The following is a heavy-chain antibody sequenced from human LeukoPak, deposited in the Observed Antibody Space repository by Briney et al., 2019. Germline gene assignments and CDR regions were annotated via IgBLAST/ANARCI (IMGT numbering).Heavy chain of an antibody. V-gene: IGHV1-2*02. CDR1: GYTFTDSY. D-gene: IGHD2-8*01. J-gene: IGHJ6*03. CDR3: ARSAEHCANGVCFTKYYMDV. Sequence: ASVKVSCKASGYTFTDSYMHWVRQAPGQGLEWMGWINPNSGGTNYAQKFQGRVTMTRDTSITTAYMDLSRLRSDDTAVYYCARSAEHCANGVCFTKYYMDVWGAGTTVTVSS. CDR2: INPNSGGT.